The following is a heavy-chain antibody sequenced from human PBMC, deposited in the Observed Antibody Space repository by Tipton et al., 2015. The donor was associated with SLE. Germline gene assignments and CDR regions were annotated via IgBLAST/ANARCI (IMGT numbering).Heavy chain of an antibody. D-gene: IGHD3-3*01. CDR3: AGGKGRFLGNNWYDP. CDR2: INHSGNT. V-gene: IGHV4-34*01. Sequence: TLSLTYAVYGGTFSGYYWSWIRQPPGKGLEWIGEINHSGNTHYNPSLRSRIIVSADQSKNQFSLELSSVTAADTAVYYCAGGKGRFLGNNWYDPWGQGTLVTVST. J-gene: IGHJ5*02. CDR1: GGTFSGYY.